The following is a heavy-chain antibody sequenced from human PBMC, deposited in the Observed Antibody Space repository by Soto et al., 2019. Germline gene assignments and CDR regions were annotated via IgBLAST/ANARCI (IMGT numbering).Heavy chain of an antibody. CDR1: GDSISSGDYY. CDR2: IYNSGST. CDR3: ARDRDCTSTSCTYGMDV. V-gene: IGHV4-30-4*01. D-gene: IGHD2-2*01. J-gene: IGHJ6*02. Sequence: SETLSLTCTVSGDSISSGDYYWTWIRQPPGKGLEWIGYIYNSGSTYDNPSFKSRVSISLDTSKNQFSLTLSSVTAADTAVYYCARDRDCTSTSCTYGMDVWGQGTTVTVS.